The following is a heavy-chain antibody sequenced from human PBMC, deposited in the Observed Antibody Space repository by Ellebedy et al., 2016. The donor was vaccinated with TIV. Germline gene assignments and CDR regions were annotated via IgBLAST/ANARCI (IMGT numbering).Heavy chain of an antibody. D-gene: IGHD6-19*01. CDR3: ARAPGGAVAIGTDY. Sequence: PGGSLRLSCAASGFTFSSYGMHWVRQAPGKGLEWVAVISYDGSNKYYADSVKGRFTISRDNSKNTLYLQMNSLRAEDTAVYYCARAPGGAVAIGTDYWGQGTLVTVSS. CDR2: ISYDGSNK. J-gene: IGHJ4*02. V-gene: IGHV3-33*05. CDR1: GFTFSSYG.